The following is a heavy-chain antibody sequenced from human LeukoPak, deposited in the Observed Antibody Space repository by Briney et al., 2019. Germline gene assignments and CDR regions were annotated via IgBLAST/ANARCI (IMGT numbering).Heavy chain of an antibody. CDR1: GFSFSGHW. Sequence: GGSLRLSCTASGFSFSGHWMHWARHLPGKGLVWVSRISPTGSTTGYADSVKGRFTVSGDNAKNTLYLQVNNLRAEDTAVYYCARGPNSNWSGLDFWGQGTLLTVSS. V-gene: IGHV3-74*01. CDR2: ISPTGSTT. D-gene: IGHD6-6*01. CDR3: ARGPNSNWSGLDF. J-gene: IGHJ4*02.